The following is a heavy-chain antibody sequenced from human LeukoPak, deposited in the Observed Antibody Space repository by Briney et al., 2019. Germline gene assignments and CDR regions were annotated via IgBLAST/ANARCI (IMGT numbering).Heavy chain of an antibody. CDR1: GFTFSSYG. CDR3: ANGPHVCGGSTSCYTAYYYYGMDV. CDR2: ISYDGSNK. Sequence: GGSLRLSCAASGFTFSSYGMHWVRQAPGKGLEWVAVISYDGSNKYYADSVKGRFTISRDNSKNTLYLQMNSLRAEDTAVYYCANGPHVCGGSTSCYTAYYYYGMDVWGQGTTVTVSS. D-gene: IGHD2-2*02. J-gene: IGHJ6*02. V-gene: IGHV3-30*18.